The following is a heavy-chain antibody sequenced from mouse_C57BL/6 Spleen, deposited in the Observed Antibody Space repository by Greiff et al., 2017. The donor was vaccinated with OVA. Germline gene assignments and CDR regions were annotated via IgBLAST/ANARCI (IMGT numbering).Heavy chain of an antibody. CDR3: TRSGSWFAY. V-gene: IGHV14-1*01. CDR2: IDPEDGDT. D-gene: IGHD4-1*01. J-gene: IGHJ3*01. CDR1: GFNIKDYY. Sequence: VQLQQSGAELVRLGASVKLSCTASGFNIKDYYMHWVKQRPEQGLEWIGRIDPEDGDTEYAPKFQGKATMTADTSSNTAYLQLSSLTSEDTAVYYCTRSGSWFAYWGQGTLVTVSA.